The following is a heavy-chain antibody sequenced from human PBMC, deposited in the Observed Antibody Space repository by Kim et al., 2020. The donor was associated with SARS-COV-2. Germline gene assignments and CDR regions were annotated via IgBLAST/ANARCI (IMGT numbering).Heavy chain of an antibody. Sequence: GGSLRLSCAASGFTFSSYAMSWVRQAPGKGLEWVSAISGSGGSTYYADSVKGRFTISRDNSKNTLYLQMNSLRAEDTAVYYCAKTGPQYSSSWNPGYFDYWGQGTLVTVSS. CDR2: ISGSGGST. J-gene: IGHJ4*02. CDR3: AKTGPQYSSSWNPGYFDY. D-gene: IGHD6-13*01. CDR1: GFTFSSYA. V-gene: IGHV3-23*01.